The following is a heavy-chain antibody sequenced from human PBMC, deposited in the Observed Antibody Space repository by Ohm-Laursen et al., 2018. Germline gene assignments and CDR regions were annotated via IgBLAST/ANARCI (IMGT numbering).Heavy chain of an antibody. Sequence: SLRLSCTASGFTFSNAWMTWVRQAPGKGLEWVSAISGSGGSTYYADSVRGRFTISRDTSKNTVYFQMNSLRAEDTAVYYCARLPNYYDVSDSYRGQDVFHVWGQGTMVTVSS. CDR3: ARLPNYYDVSDSYRGQDVFHV. CDR2: ISGSGGST. CDR1: GFTFSNAW. V-gene: IGHV3-23*01. D-gene: IGHD3-22*01. J-gene: IGHJ3*01.